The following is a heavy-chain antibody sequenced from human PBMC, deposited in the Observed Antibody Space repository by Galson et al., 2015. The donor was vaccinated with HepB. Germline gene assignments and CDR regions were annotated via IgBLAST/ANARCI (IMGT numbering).Heavy chain of an antibody. J-gene: IGHJ4*02. Sequence: LRLSCAASGFTFSSYAMHWVRQAPGKGLEWVAVISYDGSNKYYADSVKGRFTISRDNSKNTLYLQMNSLRAEDTAVYYCARGAIGYWELPIDYWGQGTLVTVSS. D-gene: IGHD1-26*01. CDR3: ARGAIGYWELPIDY. CDR1: GFTFSSYA. V-gene: IGHV3-30-3*01. CDR2: ISYDGSNK.